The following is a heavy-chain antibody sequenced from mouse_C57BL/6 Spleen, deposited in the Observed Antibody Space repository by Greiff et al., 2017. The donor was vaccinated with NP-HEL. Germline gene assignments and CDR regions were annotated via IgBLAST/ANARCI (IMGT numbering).Heavy chain of an antibody. V-gene: IGHV1-54*01. CDR3: ARSDSSGYRY. CDR1: GYAFTNYL. Sequence: QVQLKESGAELVRPGTSVKVSCKASGYAFTNYLIEWVKQRPGQGLEWIGVINPGSGGTNYNEKFKGKATLTADKSSSTAYMQLSSLTSEDSAVYFCARSDSSGYRYWGQGTTLTVSS. CDR2: INPGSGGT. D-gene: IGHD3-2*02. J-gene: IGHJ2*01.